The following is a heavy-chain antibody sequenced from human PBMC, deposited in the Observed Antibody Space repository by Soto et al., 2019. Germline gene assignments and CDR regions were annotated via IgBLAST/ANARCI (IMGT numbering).Heavy chain of an antibody. J-gene: IGHJ4*02. V-gene: IGHV4-39*01. CDR2: IYYSGST. D-gene: IGHD3-10*01. CDR3: ARGGAALIRGAIGGLDY. CDR1: GGSISSSSYY. Sequence: SETLSLTCTVSGGSISSSSYYWGWIRQPPGKGLEWIGSIYYSGSTYYNPSLKSRVTISVDTSKNQFSLKLSSVTAADTAVYYCARGGAALIRGAIGGLDYWGQGTLVTVSS.